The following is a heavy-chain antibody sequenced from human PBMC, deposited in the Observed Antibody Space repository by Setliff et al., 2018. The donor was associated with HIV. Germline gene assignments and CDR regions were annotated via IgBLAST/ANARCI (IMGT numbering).Heavy chain of an antibody. Sequence: KTSETLSLTCTVSGASISSHYWSWIRQSPGKGLEWIGHVYYSGTTKYNPSLQSRVSMSVDTSKNQVSVRLQSLSAADTAVYYCARSGYKKGGWFEPVFYYHMDVWGKGTTVTVSS. J-gene: IGHJ6*03. CDR1: GASISSHY. D-gene: IGHD1-20*01. CDR3: ARSGYKKGGWFEPVFYYHMDV. CDR2: VYYSGTT. V-gene: IGHV4-59*11.